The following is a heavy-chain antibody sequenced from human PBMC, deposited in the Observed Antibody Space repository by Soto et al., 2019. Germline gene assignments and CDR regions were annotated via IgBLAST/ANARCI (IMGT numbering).Heavy chain of an antibody. V-gene: IGHV4-61*01. Sequence: PSETLSLTCTVSGDSVSSGSYYWSWIRQPPGKGLEWIGYIFYSGSTNYNPSLKSRVTISVDTSKNQFSLKLSSVTAADTAVYYCAKSHQFPGLDYWGQGTLVTVSS. J-gene: IGHJ4*02. CDR2: IFYSGST. CDR1: GDSVSSGSYY. CDR3: AKSHQFPGLDY.